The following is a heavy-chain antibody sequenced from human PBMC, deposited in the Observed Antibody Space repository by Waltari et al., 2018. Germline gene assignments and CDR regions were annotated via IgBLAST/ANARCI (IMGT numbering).Heavy chain of an antibody. CDR2: IYHSGST. CDR3: ARDSGMEHGLSSGSWFYYMDV. CDR1: VPPLTTYY. V-gene: IGHV4-59*01. J-gene: IGHJ6*03. Sequence: QVQLLESGPRLVTPSEPLSLTCSVPVPPLTTYYWSWIRHSPGKGLEWIGYIYHSGSTVYNPSLRSRATISVDTSKNQFSLKVTSVTAADTAVYYCARDSGMEHGLSSGSWFYYMDVWGKGTTVTVSS. D-gene: IGHD3-10*01.